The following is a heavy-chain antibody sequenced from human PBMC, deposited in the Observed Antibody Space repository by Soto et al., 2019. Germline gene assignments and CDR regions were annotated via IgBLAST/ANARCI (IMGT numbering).Heavy chain of an antibody. CDR2: IRYTGGL. CDR1: GASVSSVDFY. J-gene: IGHJ6*02. Sequence: QVHLQESGPGLVKPSETLSLTCNVSGASVSSVDFYWNWIRQPPGKGLEWIGHIRYTGGLYHNPSLESRATISVDTSKNQFSLRLISVTAADTAVYYCARDFWSSPWSMDVWGHGTTVTVSS. V-gene: IGHV4-61*08. CDR3: ARDFWSSPWSMDV. D-gene: IGHD2-8*02.